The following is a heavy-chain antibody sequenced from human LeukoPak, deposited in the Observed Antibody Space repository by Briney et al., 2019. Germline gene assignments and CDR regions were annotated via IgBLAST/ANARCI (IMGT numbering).Heavy chain of an antibody. CDR1: GFTFSSYA. D-gene: IGHD3-22*01. CDR3: AKDFSYYYDSSGYYCDY. Sequence: GGSLRLSCAASGFTFSSYAMSWVRQAPGKGLEWVSGISGSGGSTYYADSVKGRFTISRDNSKNTLYLQMKSLRAEDTAVYYCAKDFSYYYDSSGYYCDYWGQGTLVTVSS. J-gene: IGHJ4*02. V-gene: IGHV3-23*01. CDR2: ISGSGGST.